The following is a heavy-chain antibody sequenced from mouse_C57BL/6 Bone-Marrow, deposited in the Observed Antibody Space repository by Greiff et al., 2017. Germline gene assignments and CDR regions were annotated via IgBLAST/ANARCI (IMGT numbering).Heavy chain of an antibody. CDR3: ARHERYYDYEGYFDY. CDR2: FYPGSGSI. D-gene: IGHD2-4*01. Sequence: VQLHQSGAELVKPGASVKLSCKASGYIFTEYTIHWVKQRSGQGLEWIGWFYPGSGSIKYNERFKDKATLTADKSSNTVYMELSRLTSEDSAVYFCARHERYYDYEGYFDYWGQGTTLTVSS. J-gene: IGHJ2*01. CDR1: GYIFTEYT. V-gene: IGHV1-62-2*01.